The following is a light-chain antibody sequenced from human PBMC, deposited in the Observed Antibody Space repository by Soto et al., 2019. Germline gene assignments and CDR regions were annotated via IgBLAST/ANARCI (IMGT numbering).Light chain of an antibody. CDR1: QSITTY. Sequence: DIQMTQSPSSLSASVGDRVTVTCRASQSITTYLNWYQQKPGKAPKLLIYAASSLQSGVPSRFSGSGSGTDFTLTITSLQPEDFATYICQQSYGTPWRFCQGTKVDIK. CDR3: QQSYGTPWR. CDR2: AAS. V-gene: IGKV1-39*01. J-gene: IGKJ1*01.